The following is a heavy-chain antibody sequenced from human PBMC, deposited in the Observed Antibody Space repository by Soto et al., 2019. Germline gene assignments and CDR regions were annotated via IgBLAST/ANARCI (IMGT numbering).Heavy chain of an antibody. CDR2: LSGDGTGT. D-gene: IGHD2-15*01. V-gene: IGHV3-74*01. CDR1: GFTLGSYW. J-gene: IGHJ4*02. CDR3: ARGGSGGSFDQ. Sequence: EVELVETGGGLVQPGGSLRLSCVASGFTLGSYWMHWVRQAPGKGLVWVSRLSGDGTGTRYADFVKGRFTISGDNAKNTLFLDMNSLGVDATAVYYCARGGSGGSFDQWGRGTLVTVSS.